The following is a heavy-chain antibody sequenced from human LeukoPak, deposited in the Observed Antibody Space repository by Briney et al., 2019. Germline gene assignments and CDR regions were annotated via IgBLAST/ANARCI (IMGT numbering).Heavy chain of an antibody. CDR2: IKQDGSVK. V-gene: IGHV3-7*01. CDR3: ARDEPDY. J-gene: IGHJ4*02. CDR1: GFTVTDYW. Sequence: TGGSLRLSCAASGFTVTDYWMTWVRQAPGKGLEWVANIKQDGSVKYYVDSVKGRFTISRDNAQNSLYLQMNSLGAEDTAVYYCARDEPDYWGQGTLVTVSS.